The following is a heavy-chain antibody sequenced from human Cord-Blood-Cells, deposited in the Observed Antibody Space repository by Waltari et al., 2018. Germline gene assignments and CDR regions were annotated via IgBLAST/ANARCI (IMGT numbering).Heavy chain of an antibody. D-gene: IGHD3-22*01. J-gene: IGHJ1*01. V-gene: IGHV3-23*01. CDR2: ISGSGGST. Sequence: EVQLLGSGGGLVQPGGSLRLSCAASGFTFSSYAMSWVRQAPGQGREWVSAISGSGGSTYYAESVEGLFAISRDNPKTTLYLQMNSLRAEDTAVYYCADASGYSTEYSQHWGQGTLVTVSS. CDR3: ADASGYSTEYSQH. CDR1: GFTFSSYA.